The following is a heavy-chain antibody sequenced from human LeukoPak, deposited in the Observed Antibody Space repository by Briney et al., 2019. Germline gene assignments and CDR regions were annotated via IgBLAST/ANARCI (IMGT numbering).Heavy chain of an antibody. D-gene: IGHD3-22*01. CDR3: VRQYSYDSSGYYPWDY. V-gene: IGHV3-7*02. CDR2: IKQDGNEK. Sequence: PGGSLRLSCAPSGLTFSTYWMSWVRQAPGKGLEWVANIKQDGNEKYYVDSVRGRFTISRDNAKNSLYLQMNSLRAEDTAMYYCVRQYSYDSSGYYPWDYWGQGTLVTVSS. CDR1: GLTFSTYW. J-gene: IGHJ4*02.